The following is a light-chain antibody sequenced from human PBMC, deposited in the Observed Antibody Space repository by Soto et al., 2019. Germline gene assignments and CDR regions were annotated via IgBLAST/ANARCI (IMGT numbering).Light chain of an antibody. J-gene: IGLJ1*01. Sequence: QSVLTQPPSVSGAPGQRVTISCTGSSSNIGAGYDVHWYQQLPGTAPKLLIHGNSNRPSGVPDRFSGSKSGTSASLAITGVQAEDEADYYCQSYHTSLSGYVFGTGTKLTVL. CDR1: SSNIGAGYD. CDR3: QSYHTSLSGYV. V-gene: IGLV1-40*01. CDR2: GNS.